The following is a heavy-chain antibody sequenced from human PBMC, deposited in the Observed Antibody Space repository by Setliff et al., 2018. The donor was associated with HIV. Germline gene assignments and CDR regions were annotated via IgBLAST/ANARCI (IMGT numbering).Heavy chain of an antibody. CDR2: IYYSGSA. J-gene: IGHJ5*02. CDR3: ARRTFGSGRIDP. Sequence: SETLSLTCTVSGGSISSSSYYWGWIRQPPGKGLEWIGSIYYSGSAYYSPSLKSRVTTSVDTSKNQFSLKLNSVTATDTAVYYCARRTFGSGRIDPWGQGTLVTVSS. D-gene: IGHD3-16*01. V-gene: IGHV4-39*01. CDR1: GGSISSSSYY.